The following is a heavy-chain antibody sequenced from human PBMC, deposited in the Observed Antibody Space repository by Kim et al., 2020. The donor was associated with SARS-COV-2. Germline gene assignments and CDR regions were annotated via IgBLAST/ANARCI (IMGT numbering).Heavy chain of an antibody. CDR1: GFTFSSYA. CDR2: ISYDGSNK. D-gene: IGHD6-19*01. CDR3: ARVGRGSVWFSYYYYGMDL. J-gene: IGHJ6*02. Sequence: GGSLRLSCAASGFTFSSYAMHWVRQAPGKGLEWVAVISYDGSNKYYADSVKGRFTISRDNSKNTLYLQMNSLRAEDTAVYYCARVGRGSVWFSYYYYGMDLWGQGTAVTVSS. V-gene: IGHV3-30*04.